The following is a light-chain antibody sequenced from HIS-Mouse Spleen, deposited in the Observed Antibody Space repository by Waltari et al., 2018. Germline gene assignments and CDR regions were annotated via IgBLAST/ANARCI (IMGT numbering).Light chain of an antibody. CDR1: ASPKQY. CDR3: YSTDSSGNHRV. J-gene: IGLJ2*01. Sequence: SYELPQPPSVSVSPGQTARITCAGDASPKQYAYWYQQKSGQAPVLVIYEDSKRPSGIPERFSGSSSGTMATLTISGAQVEDEADYYCYSTDSSGNHRVFGGGTKLTVL. V-gene: IGLV3-10*01. CDR2: EDS.